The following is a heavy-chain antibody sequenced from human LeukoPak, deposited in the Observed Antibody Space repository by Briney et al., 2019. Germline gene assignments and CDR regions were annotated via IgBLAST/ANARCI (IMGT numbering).Heavy chain of an antibody. Sequence: GGSLRLSCAASGFTFSSYGMHWVRQAPGKGLEWVAVISYDGSNKYYADSVKGRFTISRDNSKNTLYLQMNSLRAEDTAVYYCAKDDRVVAATRGYFDYWGQGTLVTVSS. CDR1: GFTFSSYG. J-gene: IGHJ4*02. CDR2: ISYDGSNK. CDR3: AKDDRVVAATRGYFDY. D-gene: IGHD2-15*01. V-gene: IGHV3-30*18.